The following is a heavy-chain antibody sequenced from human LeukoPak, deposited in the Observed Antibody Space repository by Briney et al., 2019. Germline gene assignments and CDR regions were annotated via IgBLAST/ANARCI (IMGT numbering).Heavy chain of an antibody. CDR1: GVTFSDYY. J-gene: IGHJ4*02. Sequence: PGGSLRLSCAASGVTFSDYYMNWVRQAPGKGLEWVSTISSGGHIYYEDSVKGRFTISRDNAKNSLYLQMNSLRAEDTAVYYCARDQDGGKYYYESSGYSHWGQGILVTVSS. D-gene: IGHD3-22*01. CDR3: ARDQDGGKYYYESSGYSH. CDR2: ISSGGHI. V-gene: IGHV3-69-1*01.